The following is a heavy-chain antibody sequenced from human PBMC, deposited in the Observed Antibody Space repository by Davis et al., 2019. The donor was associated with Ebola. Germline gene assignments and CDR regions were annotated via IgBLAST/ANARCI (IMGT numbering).Heavy chain of an antibody. J-gene: IGHJ4*02. CDR1: GYSFTNYW. V-gene: IGHV5-51*01. Sequence: GESLKISCKASGYSFTNYWIGWVRQMPGKGLEWLGIIYPGDSDTRYSPSFQGQVTISADKSISTAYLQWSSLKASDTAMYYCARPRGYSYEWLGDLYFDYWGQGTLVTVSS. D-gene: IGHD5-18*01. CDR2: IYPGDSDT. CDR3: ARPRGYSYEWLGDLYFDY.